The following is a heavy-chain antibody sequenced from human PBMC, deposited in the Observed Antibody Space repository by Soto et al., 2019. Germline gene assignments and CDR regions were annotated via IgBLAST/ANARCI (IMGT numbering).Heavy chain of an antibody. V-gene: IGHV3-21*04. CDR2: ISSSSDYI. CDR3: ASGGGGYCQGNDV. D-gene: IGHD2-15*01. J-gene: IGHJ6*02. Sequence: GQSLRLACDVSGFTSSYYGMNWFRQPPGKGLEWVSSISSSSDYIYYADSVKGRFTISRDNAKTSLFLQMSSRRAEDTAVDFCASGGGGYCQGNDVWAQGTSDTVS. CDR1: GFTSSYYG.